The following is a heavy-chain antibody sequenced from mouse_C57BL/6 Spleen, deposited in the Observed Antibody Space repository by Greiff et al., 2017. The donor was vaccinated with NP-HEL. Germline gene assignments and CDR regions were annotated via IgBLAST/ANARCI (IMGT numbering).Heavy chain of an antibody. CDR3: ARSYYYGSSYDYYAMDY. Sequence: QVHVKQSGAELAKPGASVKLSCKASGYTFTSYWMHWVKQRPGQGLEWIGYINPSSGYTKYNQKFKDKATLTADKSSSTAYMQLSSLTYEDSAVYYCARSYYYGSSYDYYAMDYWGQGTSVTVSS. D-gene: IGHD1-1*01. CDR1: GYTFTSYW. V-gene: IGHV1-7*01. J-gene: IGHJ4*01. CDR2: INPSSGYT.